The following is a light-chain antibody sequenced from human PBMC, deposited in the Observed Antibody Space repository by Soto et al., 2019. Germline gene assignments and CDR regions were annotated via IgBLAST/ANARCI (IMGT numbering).Light chain of an antibody. Sequence: QSVLTQPPSASGTPGQRVTISCSGSSSNIGSNTVNWYQQLPGTAPKLLIYSNNQRPSGVPDRFSGSKSGTSASLAISGLQSEDEADYYCAAWDDSLNGRFYVVFGGGTQLTVL. V-gene: IGLV1-44*01. CDR2: SNN. J-gene: IGLJ2*01. CDR3: AAWDDSLNGRFYVV. CDR1: SSNIGSNT.